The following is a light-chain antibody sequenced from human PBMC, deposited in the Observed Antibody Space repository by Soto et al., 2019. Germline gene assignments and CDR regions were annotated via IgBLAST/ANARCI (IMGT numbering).Light chain of an antibody. V-gene: IGLV2-23*02. J-gene: IGLJ2*01. Sequence: QSVLTQPASVSGSPGQSITISCTGTSSDVGSYNLVSWYQQHPGKAPKLMIYEVSKRPSGVSNRFSGSKSGNTASLTISGLQAEDDAEYYCCSYAGSSNFLVFGGGTKVTVL. CDR1: SSDVGSYNL. CDR2: EVS. CDR3: CSYAGSSNFLV.